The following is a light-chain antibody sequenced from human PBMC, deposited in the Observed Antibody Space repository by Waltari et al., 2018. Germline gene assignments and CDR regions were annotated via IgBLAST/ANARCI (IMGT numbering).Light chain of an antibody. CDR2: KAS. Sequence: DIQMTQSPSTLSASVGDRLTITCRASQSISTWLAWYQQKPGKAPNLLIYKASNLESGVPSRFSGSGSGTEFTLTISSLQPDDFATYYCQQYSTYYTFGQGTKLEIK. V-gene: IGKV1-5*03. CDR3: QQYSTYYT. CDR1: QSISTW. J-gene: IGKJ2*01.